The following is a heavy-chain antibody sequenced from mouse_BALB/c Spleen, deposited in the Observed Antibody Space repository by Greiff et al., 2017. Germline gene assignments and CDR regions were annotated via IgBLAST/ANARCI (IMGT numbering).Heavy chain of an antibody. CDR2: IDPENGNT. Sequence: EVQLQQSGAELVRPGALVKLSCKASGFNFTDYYMHWVKQRPEQGLEWIGWIDPENGNTIYDPKFQGKASITADTSSNTAYLQLSSLTSEDTAVYYCARLIHYFDYWGQGTTLTVSA. CDR3: ARLIHYFDY. J-gene: IGHJ2*01. V-gene: IGHV14-1*02. CDR1: GFNFTDYY.